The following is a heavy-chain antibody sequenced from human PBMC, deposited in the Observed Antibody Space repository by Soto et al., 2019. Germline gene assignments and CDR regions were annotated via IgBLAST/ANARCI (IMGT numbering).Heavy chain of an antibody. CDR2: MHHTQGT. V-gene: IGHV4-59*01. CDR3: ARVPFVGYFDWLDP. Sequence: SETLSITCSVSGASISSYYWTWIRQPPGGGLEWIGYMHHTQGTNDNPSLRGRVHMSIDTSMNQFSLRLTSVTAADTAVYYCARVPFVGYFDWLDPWGQGTLVTVSS. D-gene: IGHD3-9*01. CDR1: GASISSYY. J-gene: IGHJ5*01.